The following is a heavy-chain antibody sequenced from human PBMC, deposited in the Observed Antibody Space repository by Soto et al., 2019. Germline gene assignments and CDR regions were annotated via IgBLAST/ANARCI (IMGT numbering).Heavy chain of an antibody. CDR1: GDSISGLS. Sequence: SETLSLTCTVSGDSISGLSWGWIRQPPGKAPEWIGHMFSSGSVNYNPSLKSRVTISMDTPKNQFSLRLSSVTAAETAMYYCARYYFHDREFDSRGQGFLVTXS. J-gene: IGHJ4*02. V-gene: IGHV4-59*11. CDR2: MFSSGSV. CDR3: ARYYFHDREFDS. D-gene: IGHD3-10*01.